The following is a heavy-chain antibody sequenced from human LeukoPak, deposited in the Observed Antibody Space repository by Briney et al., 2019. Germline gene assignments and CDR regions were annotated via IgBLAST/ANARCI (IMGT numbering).Heavy chain of an antibody. V-gene: IGHV4-59*08. CDR1: LGSISIYY. CDR2: TYYSVST. CDR3: ASSPPETHSSGWPQLYFHH. J-gene: IGHJ1*01. D-gene: IGHD3-22*01. Sequence: PSETLSLTSTVSLGSISIYYWSWIRQSPGKGLEWGWYTYYSVSTKSNPSLNSRVNISVDTSKTQSSLKLSSVTAADTAVYYCASSPPETHSSGWPQLYFHHWGQGTLVTVSS.